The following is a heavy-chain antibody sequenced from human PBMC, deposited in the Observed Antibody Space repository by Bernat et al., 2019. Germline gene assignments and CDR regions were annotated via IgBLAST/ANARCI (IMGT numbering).Heavy chain of an antibody. V-gene: IGHV3-33*01. D-gene: IGHD2-15*01. J-gene: IGHJ6*02. Sequence: QVQLVESGGGVVQPGGSLRLSCAASGSTFSRYGMHWVRQAPGKGLEWVAIIWYDGSNKYYADSVKGRFTISRDNSKNTLYLQMNSLRAEDTAVYYCARDPRYCSGGSCYLDYYYYGMDVWGQGTTVTVSS. CDR2: IWYDGSNK. CDR1: GSTFSRYG. CDR3: ARDPRYCSGGSCYLDYYYYGMDV.